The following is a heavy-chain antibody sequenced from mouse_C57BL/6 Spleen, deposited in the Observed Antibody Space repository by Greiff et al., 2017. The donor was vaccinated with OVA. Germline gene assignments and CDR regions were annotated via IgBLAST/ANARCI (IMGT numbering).Heavy chain of an antibody. J-gene: IGHJ3*01. V-gene: IGHV1-4*01. CDR1: GYTFTSYT. D-gene: IGHD2-3*01. CDR3: ARDGRGLAY. Sequence: QVHVKQSGAELARPGASVKMSCKASGYTFTSYTMHWVKQRPGQGLEWIGYINPSSGYTKYNQKFKDKATLTADKSSSTAYMQLSSLTSEDSAVYYCARDGRGLAYWGQGTLVTVSA. CDR2: INPSSGYT.